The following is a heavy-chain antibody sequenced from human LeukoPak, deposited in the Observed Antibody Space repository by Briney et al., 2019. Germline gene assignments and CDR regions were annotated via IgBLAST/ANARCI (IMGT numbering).Heavy chain of an antibody. Sequence: PSETLSLTCTVSGGSISSYYWSWLRQPPGKGLEWLGYIYYSGSTNYNPSLRSRVTISVDTSKNQFSLKLSSVTAADTAVYYCARGYDSSGYYYVDAFDIWGQGTMVTVSS. CDR3: ARGYDSSGYYYVDAFDI. CDR2: IYYSGST. D-gene: IGHD3-22*01. V-gene: IGHV4-59*01. J-gene: IGHJ3*02. CDR1: GGSISSYY.